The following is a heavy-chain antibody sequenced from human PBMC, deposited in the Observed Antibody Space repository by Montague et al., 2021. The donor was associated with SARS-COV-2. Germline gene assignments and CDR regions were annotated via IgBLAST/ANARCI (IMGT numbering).Heavy chain of an antibody. CDR2: ISSSGSTI. Sequence: SLRLSCAASGFTFSSYEMNWVRQAPGKGLEWVSYISSSGSTIYYADYVKGRFTISRDNAKNSLYLQMNSLRAEDTAVYYCARVPYCSGGSCYYYYYMDVWGKGTTVTVSS. D-gene: IGHD2-15*01. J-gene: IGHJ6*03. CDR3: ARVPYCSGGSCYYYYYMDV. V-gene: IGHV3-48*03. CDR1: GFTFSSYE.